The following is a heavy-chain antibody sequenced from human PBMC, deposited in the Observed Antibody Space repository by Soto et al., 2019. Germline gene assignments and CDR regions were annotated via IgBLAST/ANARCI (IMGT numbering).Heavy chain of an antibody. V-gene: IGHV4-34*01. Sequence: SETLSLTCAVYGGSFSGYHWSWIRQPPGKGLEWIGEINHSGSTSYNPSLKSRVTISVDTSKNQFSLKVTCVTAADTAAYYCARGSGRGNGWGTYFYYGMDVWGQGTTVTVSS. D-gene: IGHD6-19*01. CDR1: GGSFSGYH. CDR2: INHSGST. J-gene: IGHJ6*02. CDR3: ARGSGRGNGWGTYFYYGMDV.